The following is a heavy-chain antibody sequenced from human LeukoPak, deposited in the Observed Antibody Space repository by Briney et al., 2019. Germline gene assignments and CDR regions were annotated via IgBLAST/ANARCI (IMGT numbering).Heavy chain of an antibody. CDR2: ISSNGGST. V-gene: IGHV3-64D*06. Sequence: PGGSLRLSCSASGFTFSNYAMHWVRQAPGKGLEYVSAISSNGGSTYYADSVKGRLTISRDNSKNTLSLQMRSLRAEDTAVYYCVKALGYCSGGSCLSFDIWGQGTVVPVT. J-gene: IGHJ3*02. CDR1: GFTFSNYA. CDR3: VKALGYCSGGSCLSFDI. D-gene: IGHD2-15*01.